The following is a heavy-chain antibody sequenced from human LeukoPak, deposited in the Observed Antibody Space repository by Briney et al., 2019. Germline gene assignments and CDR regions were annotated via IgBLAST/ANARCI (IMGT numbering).Heavy chain of an antibody. CDR1: GFTFSNNW. CDR3: AKGTSTIFGVVYLDY. J-gene: IGHJ4*02. Sequence: PGGSLRLSCAASGFTFSNNWMHWVRQAPGKRLVWVSRINSNGRTTTYADSVKGRFTISRDNDKNTLYFQMNSMRAEDTAVYYCAKGTSTIFGVVYLDYWGQGTLVTVSS. D-gene: IGHD3-3*01. V-gene: IGHV3-74*01. CDR2: INSNGRTT.